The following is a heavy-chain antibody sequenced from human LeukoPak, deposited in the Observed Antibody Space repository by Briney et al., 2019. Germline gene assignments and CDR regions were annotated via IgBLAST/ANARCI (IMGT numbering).Heavy chain of an antibody. D-gene: IGHD3-16*02. CDR1: GGTFSSYA. CDR2: IIPIFGTA. V-gene: IGHV1-69*05. CDR3: AREPADYVWGSYRPYFDY. Sequence: SVKVSCKASGGTFSSYAISWVRQAPGQGREWMGRIIPIFGTANYAQKFQGRVTITTDESTSTAYMELSSLRSEDTAVYYCAREPADYVWGSYRPYFDYWGQGTLVTVSS. J-gene: IGHJ4*02.